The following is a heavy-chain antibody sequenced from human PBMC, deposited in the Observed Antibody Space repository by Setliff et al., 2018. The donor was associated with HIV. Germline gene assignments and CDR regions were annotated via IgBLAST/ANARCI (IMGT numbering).Heavy chain of an antibody. CDR3: ATCRHRPSNWFDP. J-gene: IGHJ5*02. CDR1: GGSISGYY. V-gene: IGHV4-39*07. CDR2: VYNSGIT. Sequence: SETLSLTCTVSGGSISGYYWSWIRQPPGKGLEWIGSVYNSGITFKNPSLKSRVSISVDRSGNQFSLRLTSVTAADTAVYYCATCRHRPSNWFDPWGQGTVVTVSS.